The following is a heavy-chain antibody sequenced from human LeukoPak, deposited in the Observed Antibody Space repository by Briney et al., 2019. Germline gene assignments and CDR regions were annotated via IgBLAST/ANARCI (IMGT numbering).Heavy chain of an antibody. D-gene: IGHD6-19*01. CDR2: ISSGGSAI. Sequence: GGSLRLSCAASGFSFSSYEMIWVRQAPGKGLEWVSYISSGGSAIYYADSVKGRFAISRDNAKSSLYLQMNSLRAEDTAVYYCARERSSGWYGESTPLIDYWGQGTLVTVSS. J-gene: IGHJ4*02. V-gene: IGHV3-48*03. CDR1: GFSFSSYE. CDR3: ARERSSGWYGESTPLIDY.